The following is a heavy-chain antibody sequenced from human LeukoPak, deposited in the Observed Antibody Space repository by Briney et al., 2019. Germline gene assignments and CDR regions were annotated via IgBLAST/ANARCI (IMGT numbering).Heavy chain of an antibody. J-gene: IGHJ6*02. CDR1: GFTFGDYA. V-gene: IGHV3-49*04. CDR3: ARVRSLWFGEFESPYYYYYGMDV. CDR2: IRSKAYGGTT. D-gene: IGHD3-10*01. Sequence: PGGSLRLSCTASGFTFGDYAMSWVRQAPGKGLEWVGFIRSKAYGGTTEYAASVKGRFTISRDDSKSIAYLQMNSLKTEDTAVYYCARVRSLWFGEFESPYYYYYGMDVWGQGTTVTVSS.